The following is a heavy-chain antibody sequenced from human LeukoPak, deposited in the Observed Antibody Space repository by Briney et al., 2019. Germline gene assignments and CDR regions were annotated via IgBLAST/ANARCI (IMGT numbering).Heavy chain of an antibody. CDR3: ARGSDSLIEYFQH. CDR1: GGSFSGYY. D-gene: IGHD3-22*01. Sequence: PSETLSLTCAVYGGSFSGYYWSWIRQPPGKGLEWIGYIYYSGSTNYNPSLKSRVTISVDTSKNQFSLKLSSVTAADTAVYYCARGSDSLIEYFQHWGQGTLVTVSS. CDR2: IYYSGST. J-gene: IGHJ1*01. V-gene: IGHV4-59*01.